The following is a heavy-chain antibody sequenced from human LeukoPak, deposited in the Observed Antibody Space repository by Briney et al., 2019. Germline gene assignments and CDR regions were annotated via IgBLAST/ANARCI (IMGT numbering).Heavy chain of an antibody. CDR2: IYYSGST. V-gene: IGHV4-59*08. CDR3: ARLSYDTSGYWPDYFDH. D-gene: IGHD3-22*01. J-gene: IGHJ4*02. CDR1: GGSISSYY. Sequence: SETLSLTCTVSGGSISSYYWSWIRQPPGKGLEWIGYIYYSGSTKYSPSLKSRVTISVDTSKNHFSLNLSSVTAADTAVYYCARLSYDTSGYWPDYFDHWGQGTLVTVSS.